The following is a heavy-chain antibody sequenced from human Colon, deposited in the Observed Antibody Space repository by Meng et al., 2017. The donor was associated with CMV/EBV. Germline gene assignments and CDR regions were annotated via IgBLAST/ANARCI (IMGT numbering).Heavy chain of an antibody. Sequence: GGSLRLSCAASGFTASSDYMSWVRQAPGKGLEWVSVIYGGGGTDYGDSVKGRFTISRDSSQNTVYLQMNGLRAEDTAVYYCARSLHHYYYGMDVWGQGTTVTVSS. CDR3: ARSLHHYYYGMDV. J-gene: IGHJ6*02. CDR2: IYGGGGT. D-gene: IGHD4-11*01. V-gene: IGHV3-53*01. CDR1: GFTASSDY.